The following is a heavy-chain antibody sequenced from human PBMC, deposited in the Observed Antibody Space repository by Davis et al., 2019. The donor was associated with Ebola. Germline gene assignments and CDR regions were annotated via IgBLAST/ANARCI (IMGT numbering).Heavy chain of an antibody. Sequence: GGSLRLSCAASGFTFSSYWMSWVRQAPGKGLEWVANIKQDGGEKHHVDSVKGRFTISRDNAKNSLYLQMNSLRAEGTAVYFCARDKDIIGVAGSYFDYWGQGNLVTVSS. V-gene: IGHV3-7*01. CDR2: IKQDGGEK. CDR1: GFTFSSYW. D-gene: IGHD6-13*01. CDR3: ARDKDIIGVAGSYFDY. J-gene: IGHJ4*02.